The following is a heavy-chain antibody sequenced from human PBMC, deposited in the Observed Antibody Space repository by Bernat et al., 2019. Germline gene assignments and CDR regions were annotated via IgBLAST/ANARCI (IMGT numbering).Heavy chain of an antibody. Sequence: QVQLVESGGGVVQPGRSLRLSCAASGFTFSSYGMHWVRQAPGTGLEWVAVIWYDGSNKDYADSVKGRFTISRDNSKNTLYLQMNSLRAEDTAVYYCARDSDYGSGSLDYWGQGTLVTVSS. D-gene: IGHD3-10*01. J-gene: IGHJ4*02. CDR3: ARDSDYGSGSLDY. CDR2: IWYDGSNK. V-gene: IGHV3-33*01. CDR1: GFTFSSYG.